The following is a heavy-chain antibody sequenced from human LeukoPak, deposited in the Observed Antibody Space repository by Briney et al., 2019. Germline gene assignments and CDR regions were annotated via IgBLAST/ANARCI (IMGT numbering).Heavy chain of an antibody. CDR1: GFTFSSYG. CDR2: ISGSGGST. D-gene: IGHD3-22*01. Sequence: GRSLRLSCAASGFTFSSYGMSWVRQAPGKGLEWVSAISGSGGSTYYADSVKGRFTISRDNSKNTLYLQMNSLRAEDTAVYYCASSDSSGYYGTYWGQGTLVTVSS. J-gene: IGHJ4*02. CDR3: ASSDSSGYYGTY. V-gene: IGHV3-23*01.